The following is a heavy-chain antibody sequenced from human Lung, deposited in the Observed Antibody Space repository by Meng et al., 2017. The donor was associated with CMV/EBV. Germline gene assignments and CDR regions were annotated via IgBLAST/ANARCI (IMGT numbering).Heavy chain of an antibody. CDR2: MNPNSGNT. D-gene: IGHD4-23*01. J-gene: IGHJ4*02. V-gene: IGHV1-8*03. CDR1: GYTFTSYD. Sequence: ASVXVSXKASGYTFTSYDINWVRQASGQGLEWMGWMNPNSGNTGYAQKFQGRVTFTRDTSIGTAYMELSSLRSEDTAMYYCAREDGFGGHSPYWGQGTLVTVSS. CDR3: AREDGFGGHSPY.